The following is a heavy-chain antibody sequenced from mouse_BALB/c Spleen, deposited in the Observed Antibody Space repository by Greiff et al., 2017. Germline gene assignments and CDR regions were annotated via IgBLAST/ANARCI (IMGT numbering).Heavy chain of an antibody. J-gene: IGHJ3*01. D-gene: IGHD1-1*01. CDR3: ARDDGYYGSSWFAY. CDR2: SRNKANDYTT. V-gene: IGHV7-1*02. CDR1: GFTFSDFY. Sequence: EVNVVESGGGLVQPGGSLRLSCATSGFTFSDFYMEWVRQPPGKRLEWIAASRNKANDYTTEYSASVKGRFIVSRDTSQSILYLQMNALRAEDTAIYYCARDDGYYGSSWFAYWGQGTLVTVSA.